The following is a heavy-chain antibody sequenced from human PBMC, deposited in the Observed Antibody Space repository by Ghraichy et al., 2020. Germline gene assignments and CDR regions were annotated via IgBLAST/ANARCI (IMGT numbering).Heavy chain of an antibody. CDR3: VRRDHSNRWYGDAFDI. CDR1: GYIFTNYW. D-gene: IGHD6-13*01. V-gene: IGHV5-51*01. J-gene: IGHJ3*02. CDR2: IYPGDSDM. Sequence: GSLNISCKGSGYIFTNYWIGWVRQMPGKCLEWMGIIYPGDSDMRYSPSFQGQVTISADESISIAYLEWSSLKASDTAMYYCVRRDHSNRWYGDAFDIWGPGTMVTVSS.